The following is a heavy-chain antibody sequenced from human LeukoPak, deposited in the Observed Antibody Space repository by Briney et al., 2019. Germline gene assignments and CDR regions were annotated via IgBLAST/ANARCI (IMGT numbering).Heavy chain of an antibody. CDR1: GGSISSYY. V-gene: IGHV4-59*08. J-gene: IGHJ3*02. D-gene: IGHD1-26*01. CDR2: IYYSGST. Sequence: SETLSLTCNVSGGSISSYYWSWIRQPPGKGLEWIGHIYYSGSTNYNPSLKSRVTISVDTSKNQFSLKLSSVTAADTAVYYCARAYIVGATDALNIWPKGKMVTISS. CDR3: ARAYIVGATDALNI.